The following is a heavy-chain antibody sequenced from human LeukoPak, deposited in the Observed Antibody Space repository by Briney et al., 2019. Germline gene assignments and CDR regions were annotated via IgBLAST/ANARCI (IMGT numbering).Heavy chain of an antibody. Sequence: ASVKVSCKASGYTFIHYDINWVRQATGQGLEWMGWMNPNSGNTGYAQSFQGRVTMTRNTSTNTAYMELSSLRSEDTAVYYCATRGDSYGFPKWGQGTLVTVSS. CDR1: GYTFIHYD. V-gene: IGHV1-8*01. CDR2: MNPNSGNT. CDR3: ATRGDSYGFPK. J-gene: IGHJ4*02. D-gene: IGHD5-18*01.